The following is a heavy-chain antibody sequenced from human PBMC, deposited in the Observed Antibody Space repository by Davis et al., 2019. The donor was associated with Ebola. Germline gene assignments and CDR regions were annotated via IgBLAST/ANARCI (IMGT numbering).Heavy chain of an antibody. CDR2: IYYSGST. D-gene: IGHD6-13*01. V-gene: IGHV4-59*08. CDR1: GGSISTYY. J-gene: IGHJ6*02. Sequence: SETLSLTCTVSGGSISTYYWSWIRQPPGKGLEWIGHIYYSGSTKYNPSLEGRVTISVDTSENQFSLKLSSVTAADTAVYYCARHPGAAANYYYYYGMDVWGQGTTVTVSS. CDR3: ARHPGAAANYYYYYGMDV.